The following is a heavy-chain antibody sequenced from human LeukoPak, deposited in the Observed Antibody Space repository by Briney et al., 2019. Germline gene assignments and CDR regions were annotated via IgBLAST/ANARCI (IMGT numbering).Heavy chain of an antibody. J-gene: IGHJ5*02. CDR3: ARGYGDWFDP. D-gene: IGHD3-10*01. Sequence: GGSLRLSCTASGFTVSSNYMSWVRQAPGKGLEWVSVIYSGGSTFYADSVKGRFSISRDNSKNTLYLQMNSLRAEDTAVYYCARGYGDWFDPWGQGTLVTVSS. V-gene: IGHV3-53*01. CDR1: GFTVSSNY. CDR2: IYSGGST.